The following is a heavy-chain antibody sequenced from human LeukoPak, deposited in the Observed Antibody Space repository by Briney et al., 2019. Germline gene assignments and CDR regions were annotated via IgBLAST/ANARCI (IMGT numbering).Heavy chain of an antibody. V-gene: IGHV1-8*01. CDR2: MNPNSGNT. J-gene: IGHJ4*02. CDR1: GYTFTSYD. D-gene: IGHD6-13*01. Sequence: ASVTVSCMASGYTFTSYDINWVRQAPAQGLEGMGWMNPNSGNTGYAQKFQRRVTMTRNTSISTAYMELSSLRSEDTAVYYCARGLGSSSWRNFDYWGQGTLVTVSS. CDR3: ARGLGSSSWRNFDY.